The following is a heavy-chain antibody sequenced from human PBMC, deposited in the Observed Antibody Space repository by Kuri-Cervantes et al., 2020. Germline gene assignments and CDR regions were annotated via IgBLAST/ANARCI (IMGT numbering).Heavy chain of an antibody. Sequence: GGSLRLSCAASGFTFSSYAMSWVRQAPGKGLEWVANIKQDGSEKYYVDSVKGRFTISRDNAKNSLYLQMNSLRAEDTAVYYCARYMVRGIYYGMDVWGQGTTVTVSS. D-gene: IGHD3-10*01. J-gene: IGHJ6*02. CDR3: ARYMVRGIYYGMDV. CDR1: GFTFSSYA. V-gene: IGHV3-7*01. CDR2: IKQDGSEK.